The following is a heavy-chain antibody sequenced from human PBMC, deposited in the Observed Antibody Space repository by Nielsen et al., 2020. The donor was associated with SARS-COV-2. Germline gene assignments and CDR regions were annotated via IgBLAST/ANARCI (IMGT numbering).Heavy chain of an antibody. CDR1: GYTFTDYY. CDR3: AREMRVGMAINGGFDI. V-gene: IGHV1-2*06. D-gene: IGHD5-24*01. Sequence: ASVKVSCKASGYTFTDYYIHWVRQAPGQGLEWMGRINPYSGGTNYAQKFQGTVTMTRDASISTVYMELTRVKSDDTAVYYCAREMRVGMAINGGFDIWGQGTMVTVSS. J-gene: IGHJ3*02. CDR2: INPYSGGT.